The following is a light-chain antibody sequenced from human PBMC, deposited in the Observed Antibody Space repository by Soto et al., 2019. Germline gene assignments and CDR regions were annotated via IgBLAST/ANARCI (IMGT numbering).Light chain of an antibody. J-gene: IGLJ1*01. V-gene: IGLV7-43*01. Sequence: QTVVTQEPSLTVSPGGTVTLTCASSTGAVTSGFYPNWFQQKPGQAPRALIYNTASKHSWTPARFSGSLLGGKAALTLSGVQPEDEAVYYCLLYYGGAQGVFGTGTKLTVL. CDR3: LLYYGGAQGV. CDR2: NTA. CDR1: TGAVTSGFY.